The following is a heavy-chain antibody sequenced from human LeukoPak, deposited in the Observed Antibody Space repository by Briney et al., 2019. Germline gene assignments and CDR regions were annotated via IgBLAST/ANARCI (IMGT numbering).Heavy chain of an antibody. D-gene: IGHD3-3*01. CDR1: GGSFSGYY. CDR3: ARAPPYYDPDNWFDP. Sequence: PSETLSLACAVYGGSFSGYYWSWIRQPPGKGLEWIGEINHSGSTNYNPSLKSRVTISVDTSKNQFSLKLSSVTAADTAVYYCARAPPYYDPDNWFDPWGQGNLVTVSS. J-gene: IGHJ5*02. CDR2: INHSGST. V-gene: IGHV4-34*01.